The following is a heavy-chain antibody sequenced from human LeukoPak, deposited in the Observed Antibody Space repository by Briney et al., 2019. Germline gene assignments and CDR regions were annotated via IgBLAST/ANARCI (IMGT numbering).Heavy chain of an antibody. Sequence: GGSLRLSCAASGFTFSSYGMSWVRQAPGRGLEWVSAISGSGGSTYYADSVKGRFTISRDNSKNTLYLQMNSLRAEDTAVYYCARGFLLALIAAADFDAFDIWGQGTMVTVSS. CDR2: ISGSGGST. J-gene: IGHJ3*02. CDR1: GFTFSSYG. D-gene: IGHD6-13*01. CDR3: ARGFLLALIAAADFDAFDI. V-gene: IGHV3-23*01.